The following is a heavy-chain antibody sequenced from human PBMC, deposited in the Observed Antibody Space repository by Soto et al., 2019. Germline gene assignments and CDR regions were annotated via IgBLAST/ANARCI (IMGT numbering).Heavy chain of an antibody. D-gene: IGHD6-25*01. CDR1: GFTLSHYA. J-gene: IGHJ4*02. CDR3: AKHPDSSALRPHVY. Sequence: PGGALRLPCTASGFTLSHYALLCGRHAPGKGLERVSAMSGSDEATYFANSVKGRFTISRDISKNTVYLQMDSLRAEDTAVYYCAKHPDSSALRPHVYCCQGPRSTVSA. CDR2: MSGSDEAT. V-gene: IGHV3-23*01.